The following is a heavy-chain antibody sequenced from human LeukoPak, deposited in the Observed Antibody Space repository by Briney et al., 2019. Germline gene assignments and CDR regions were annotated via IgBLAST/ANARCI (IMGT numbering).Heavy chain of an antibody. D-gene: IGHD3-16*01. CDR2: ISGSGGSS. J-gene: IGHJ4*02. CDR3: ASIPYSASKINY. V-gene: IGHV3-23*01. CDR1: GFTFSSYA. Sequence: GSLRLSCAASGFTFSSYAMSWVRQAPGRGLEWVSAISGSGGSSYYADSVKGRFTISRDNAKNSLYLQMNSLRDEDTAIYYCASIPYSASKINYWGQGTLVTVSS.